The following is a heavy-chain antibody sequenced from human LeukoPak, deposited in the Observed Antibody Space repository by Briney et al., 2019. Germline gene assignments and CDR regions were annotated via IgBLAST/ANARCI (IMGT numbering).Heavy chain of an antibody. Sequence: ASVKVSCKASGYSFTGYYMHWVRQAPGQGLEWMGWINPNSGGTNSAQKFQGRVTMTRDTSISTAYMVLSRLRSDDTAVYYCARGIMATNWIYYYYNYMDVWGKGTTVTVSS. CDR3: ARGIMATNWIYYYYNYMDV. D-gene: IGHD5-12*01. CDR1: GYSFTGYY. V-gene: IGHV1-2*02. J-gene: IGHJ6*03. CDR2: INPNSGGT.